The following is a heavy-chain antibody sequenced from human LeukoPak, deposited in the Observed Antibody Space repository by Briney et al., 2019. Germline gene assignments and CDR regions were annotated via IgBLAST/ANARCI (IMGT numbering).Heavy chain of an antibody. V-gene: IGHV3-21*04. CDR2: ISSSSSYI. D-gene: IGHD4-17*01. CDR1: GFTFSSYS. CDR3: AKGYGDPSHFDY. J-gene: IGHJ4*02. Sequence: GGSLRLSCAASGFTFSSYSMNWVRQAPGKGLEWVSSISSSSSYIYYADSVKGRFTISRDNAKNSLYLQMNSLRADDTAVYYCAKGYGDPSHFDYWGQGTLVTVSS.